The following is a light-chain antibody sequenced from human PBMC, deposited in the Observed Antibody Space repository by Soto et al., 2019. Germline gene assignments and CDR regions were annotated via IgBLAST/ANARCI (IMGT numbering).Light chain of an antibody. J-gene: IGKJ2*01. V-gene: IGKV3-15*01. CDR1: QSVSSK. CDR3: QQYNNWPQT. Sequence: EIVMTQSPVTLSVSPGERATLYCRASQSVSSKLAWYQQKPGQAPRLLIYGASTRATGIPARFSGSGSGTEFTLSISSLQSEDFAVYYCQQYNNWPQTFGQGTK. CDR2: GAS.